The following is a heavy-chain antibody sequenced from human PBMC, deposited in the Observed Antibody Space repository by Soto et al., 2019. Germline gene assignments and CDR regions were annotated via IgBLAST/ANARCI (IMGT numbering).Heavy chain of an antibody. CDR1: GSTSRNYT. Sequence: EVQLVESGGGLVKPGGSLRVSCAASGSTSRNYTITGVPKPPGKGLEWVSSISSTSKYIYYADSVKGRFTISRDNAKKSLYLQMNSLRAEDTAVYYCARGLSSGWFDYWGQGTLVTVSA. J-gene: IGHJ5*01. D-gene: IGHD6-19*01. V-gene: IGHV3-21*01. CDR2: ISSTSKYI. CDR3: ARGLSSGWFDY.